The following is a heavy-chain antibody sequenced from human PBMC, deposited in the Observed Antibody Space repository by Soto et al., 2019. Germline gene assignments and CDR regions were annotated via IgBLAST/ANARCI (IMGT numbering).Heavy chain of an antibody. D-gene: IGHD1-1*01. CDR3: AKDWAVATPGGYFEY. CDR1: GFTFDNFA. J-gene: IGHJ4*02. CDR2: ISFDKSDK. V-gene: IGHV3-30*18. Sequence: GGSLRLSCAASGFTFDNFAMHWVRQAPGKGLEWEAVISFDKSDKNYADSVKGRFTVSRDNSKSTVYLQMKSLRADDTAVYYCAKDWAVATPGGYFEYWGQGTQVTVSS.